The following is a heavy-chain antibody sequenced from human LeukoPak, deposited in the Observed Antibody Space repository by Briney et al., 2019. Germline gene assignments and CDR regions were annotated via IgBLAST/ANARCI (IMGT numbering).Heavy chain of an antibody. CDR1: GFTFSSYG. CDR2: IWYDGSNK. V-gene: IGHV3-30*02. CDR3: TKGQLWASGRAFDI. Sequence: GGSLRLSCAASGFTFSSYGMHWVRQAPGKGLEWVAFIWYDGSNKYYADSVKGRFTISRDNSKNTLYLQMNNLRPEDTAVYYCTKGQLWASGRAFDIWGQGTMVTVSS. J-gene: IGHJ3*02. D-gene: IGHD3-16*01.